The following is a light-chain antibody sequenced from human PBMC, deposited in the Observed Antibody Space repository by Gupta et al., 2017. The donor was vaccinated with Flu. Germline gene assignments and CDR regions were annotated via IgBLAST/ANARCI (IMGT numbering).Light chain of an antibody. CDR3: QQSYGTRWT. Sequence: PSSLSASVGERVTITCRASHNIAVYLNWYQQKPGRAPQLLMYTAAILQSGVPSRFSGSGSGTDFTLTINSLQPEDFATYYCQQSYGTRWTFGQGTKVEI. CDR2: TAA. CDR1: HNIAVY. J-gene: IGKJ1*01. V-gene: IGKV1-39*01.